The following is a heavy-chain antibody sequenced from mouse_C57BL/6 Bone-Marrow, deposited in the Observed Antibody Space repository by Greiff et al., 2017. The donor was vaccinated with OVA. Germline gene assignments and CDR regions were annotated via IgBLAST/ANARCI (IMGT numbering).Heavy chain of an antibody. CDR3: ARPDYYGSRKYYYAMDY. V-gene: IGHV1-53*01. J-gene: IGHJ4*01. CDR1: GYTFTSYW. CDR2: INPSNGGT. D-gene: IGHD1-1*01. Sequence: QVQLQQPGTELVKPGASVKLSCKASGYTFTSYWMHWVKQRPGQGLEWIGNINPSNGGTNYNEKFKSKATLTVDKSSSTAYMQLSSLTSEDSAVYFCARPDYYGSRKYYYAMDYWGQGTSVTVSS.